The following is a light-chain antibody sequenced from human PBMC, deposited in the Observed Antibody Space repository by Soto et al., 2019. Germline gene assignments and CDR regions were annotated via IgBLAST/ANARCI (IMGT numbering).Light chain of an antibody. J-gene: IGKJ1*01. V-gene: IGKV1-5*03. Sequence: DIQMTQSPSALSASVGDRVTITCRASQSISSWLAWYQQKPGKAPKLLIYQASTLESGVPLGFSGSGSGTEFTLTISSLQPDDFATYYCQQYVSYRTFGQGTKVDI. CDR2: QAS. CDR3: QQYVSYRT. CDR1: QSISSW.